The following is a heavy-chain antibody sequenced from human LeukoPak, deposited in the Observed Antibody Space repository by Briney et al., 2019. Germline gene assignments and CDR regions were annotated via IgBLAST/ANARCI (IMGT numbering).Heavy chain of an antibody. CDR1: RDTFTRCA. V-gene: IGHV1-69*11. Sequence: SVKVSCKASRDTFTRCAFTWVRQAPGQGLEWMGRIIPIEGTANFGQKFQGRVTITADESTSTAYMELSSLRSEDTAIYYCARDPGAPVRAFDVWGQGTMVTVSS. D-gene: IGHD3-10*01. J-gene: IGHJ3*01. CDR3: ARDPGAPVRAFDV. CDR2: IIPIEGTA.